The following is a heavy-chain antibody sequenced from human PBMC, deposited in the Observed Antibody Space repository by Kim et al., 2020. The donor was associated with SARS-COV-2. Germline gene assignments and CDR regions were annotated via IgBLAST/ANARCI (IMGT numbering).Heavy chain of an antibody. V-gene: IGHV3-48*02. Sequence: GGSLRLSCAASGFTFSSYSMNWVRQAPGKGLEWVSYISSSSSTIYYADSVKGRFTISRDNAKNSLYLQMNSLRDEDTAVYYCARGTSGYEPNWFDPWGQGTLVTVSS. CDR2: ISSSSSTI. D-gene: IGHD5-12*01. CDR3: ARGTSGYEPNWFDP. CDR1: GFTFSSYS. J-gene: IGHJ5*02.